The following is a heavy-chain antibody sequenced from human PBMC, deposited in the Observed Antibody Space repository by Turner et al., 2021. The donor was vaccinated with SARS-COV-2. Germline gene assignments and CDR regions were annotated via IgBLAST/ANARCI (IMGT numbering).Heavy chain of an antibody. CDR2: IYGGGST. D-gene: IGHD3-3*01. CDR1: GFTVSSNY. CDR3: ARGSHDFWSGYYPTYFDY. Sequence: EVQLVETGGGLMQPGGSLRLSCAASGFTVSSNYMSWVRQAPGKGLEWVSVIYGGGSTYYADSVKGRFTISRDNSKNTLYLQMNSLRAEDTAVYYCARGSHDFWSGYYPTYFDYWGQGTLVTVSS. V-gene: IGHV3-53*02. J-gene: IGHJ4*02.